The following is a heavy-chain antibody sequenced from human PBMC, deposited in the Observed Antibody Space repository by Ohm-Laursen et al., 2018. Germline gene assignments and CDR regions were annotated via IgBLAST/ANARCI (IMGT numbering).Heavy chain of an antibody. CDR2: ISSSGTTI. J-gene: IGHJ4*02. V-gene: IGHV3-48*03. CDR1: GFIFSSYE. CDR3: ARGGSTYCGDDCYTDY. D-gene: IGHD2-21*02. Sequence: SLRLSCAASGFIFSSYEMNWVRQAPGKGLEWVSYISSSGTTIYYADSVKGRFTISRDNGKNSLYLQMNSLRAEDTAFYYCARGGSTYCGDDCYTDYWGQGTLVTVSS.